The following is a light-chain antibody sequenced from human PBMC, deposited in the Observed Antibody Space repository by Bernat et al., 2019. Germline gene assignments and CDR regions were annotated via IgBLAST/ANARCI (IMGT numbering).Light chain of an antibody. Sequence: DTQLTQSPPFLSASVGDRVTITCRASQVIGTYLAWYQQKPGKAPNLLIYGASTLQTGVPSRFSGSGSGTELTLTISSLQPEDSAAYYCQQLNSFPITFGQGTRLEIK. CDR2: GAS. CDR1: QVIGTY. CDR3: QQLNSFPIT. J-gene: IGKJ5*01. V-gene: IGKV1-9*01.